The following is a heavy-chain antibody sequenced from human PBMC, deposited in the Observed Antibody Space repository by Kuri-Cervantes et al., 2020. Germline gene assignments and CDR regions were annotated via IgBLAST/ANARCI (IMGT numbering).Heavy chain of an antibody. V-gene: IGHV3-11*04. CDR3: ARQQQLAPAAFDF. CDR2: ISGSGSPI. CDR1: GFTFSDYY. D-gene: IGHD6-13*01. Sequence: GESLKISCAASGFTFSDYYMSWIRQAPGKGLEWVSYISGSGSPIYYADSVKGRFTISRDNSKNTLYLQMNSLRAEDTAVYYCARQQQLAPAAFDFWGQGTLVTVSS. J-gene: IGHJ4*02.